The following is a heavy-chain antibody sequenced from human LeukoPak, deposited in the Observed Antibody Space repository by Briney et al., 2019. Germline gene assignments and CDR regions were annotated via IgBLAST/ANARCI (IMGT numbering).Heavy chain of an antibody. Sequence: SETLSLTCTVSGYSITSDNYWGWIRQPPGKGLEWIGSIYYSGSTYYNPSLKSRVTMSVDTSKNQFSLKLSSVTAADTAVYYCAGGSGYPRGDFDYWGQGTLVTVSS. CDR3: AGGSGYPRGDFDY. D-gene: IGHD3-22*01. V-gene: IGHV4-38-2*02. CDR1: GYSITSDNY. CDR2: IYYSGST. J-gene: IGHJ4*02.